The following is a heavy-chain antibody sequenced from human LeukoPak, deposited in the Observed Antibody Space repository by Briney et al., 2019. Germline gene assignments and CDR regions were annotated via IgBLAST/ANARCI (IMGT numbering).Heavy chain of an antibody. V-gene: IGHV3-23*01. CDR2: ISGSGGST. CDR1: GFTFSSYA. CDR3: ASFGRSDDAFDI. Sequence: GGSLRLSCAASGFTFSSYAMSWVRQAPGKGLEWVSAISGSGGSTYYADSVKGRFTISRGNSKNTLYLQMNSLRAEDTAVYYCASFGRSDDAFDIWGQGTVVTVSS. D-gene: IGHD2/OR15-2a*01. J-gene: IGHJ3*02.